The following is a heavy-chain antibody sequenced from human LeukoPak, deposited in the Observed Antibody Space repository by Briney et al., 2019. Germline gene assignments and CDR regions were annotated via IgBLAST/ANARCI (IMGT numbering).Heavy chain of an antibody. CDR2: VYHTGTT. Sequence: SETLSLTCTVSGGSVSIGSSYWGWIRQPPGSGLEWIGTVYHTGTTYYNPSLRSRVTMSVDTSKNQFSLKLSSVTAADTAVYYCARAWDYYDSSGDHIHFDYWGQGTLVTVSS. D-gene: IGHD3-22*01. CDR1: GGSVSIGSSY. J-gene: IGHJ4*02. CDR3: ARAWDYYDSSGDHIHFDY. V-gene: IGHV4-39*07.